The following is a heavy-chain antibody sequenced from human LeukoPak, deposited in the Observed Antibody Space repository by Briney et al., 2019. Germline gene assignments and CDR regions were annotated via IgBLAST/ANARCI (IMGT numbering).Heavy chain of an antibody. CDR2: IYTSGNT. D-gene: IGHD6-19*01. Sequence: SETLSLTCTVSGGSFSIYYWSWIRQPAGRGLEWIGRIYTSGNTYYNPSLKSRVTMSVDTSKNQFSLNLSSVTAADTAVYYCARVFSVAGTFDYWGQGTLVTVSS. CDR1: GGSFSIYY. J-gene: IGHJ4*02. V-gene: IGHV4-4*07. CDR3: ARVFSVAGTFDY.